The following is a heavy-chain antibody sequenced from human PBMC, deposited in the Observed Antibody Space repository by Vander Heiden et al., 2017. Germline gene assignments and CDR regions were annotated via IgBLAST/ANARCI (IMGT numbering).Heavy chain of an antibody. D-gene: IGHD3-10*02. CDR2: IKKDGSET. CDR3: ARGALDYVRTFDI. V-gene: IGHV3-7*01. CDR1: GSTFSTLW. J-gene: IGHJ3*02. Sequence: EVQLVESGGGWVQPGGSLRLPCSASGSTFSTLWMTWVRQAPGKGLEWVDNIKKDGSETYYVDSVKGRFTISRDNAKNSLFLQMNSLRAEDTALYYCARGALDYVRTFDIWGQGTMVTVSS.